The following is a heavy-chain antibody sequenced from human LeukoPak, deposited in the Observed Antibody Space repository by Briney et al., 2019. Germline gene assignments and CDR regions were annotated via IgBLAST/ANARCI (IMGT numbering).Heavy chain of an antibody. Sequence: ASVKLSCKASGYTFTSYDINWVRQATGQGLEWMGWMNPNSSNTGYAQKFQGRVTMTRNTSISTAYMELSSLRSEDTAVYYCARHGGDCGGDCYPEYYYYYYMDVWGKGTTVTVSS. V-gene: IGHV1-8*01. CDR1: GYTFTSYD. CDR2: MNPNSSNT. D-gene: IGHD2-21*02. CDR3: ARHGGDCGGDCYPEYYYYYYMDV. J-gene: IGHJ6*03.